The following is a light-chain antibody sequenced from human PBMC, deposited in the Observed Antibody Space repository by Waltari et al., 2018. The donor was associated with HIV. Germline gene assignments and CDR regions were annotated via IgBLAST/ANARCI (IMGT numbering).Light chain of an antibody. J-gene: IGLJ3*02. Sequence: QAVLTQPPSASGTPGQRVTISCSGNTSNIGSNTVNWYQQLPGTAPKLLICNTSGRPSGVPDRFSGSKSGTSASLAISWLQSEDEADYYCAAWDDSLNGPVFGGGTKLTVL. CDR3: AAWDDSLNGPV. CDR1: TSNIGSNT. V-gene: IGLV1-44*01. CDR2: NTS.